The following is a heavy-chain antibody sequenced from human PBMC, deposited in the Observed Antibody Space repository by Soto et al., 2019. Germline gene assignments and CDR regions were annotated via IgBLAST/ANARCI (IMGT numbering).Heavy chain of an antibody. V-gene: IGHV1-2*04. CDR1: GYTFTGYY. D-gene: IGHD1-26*01. Sequence: QVQLVQSGAEVKKPGASVKVSCKASGYTFTGYYMHWVRQAPGQGLEWMGWFNPNSGGTNYAQKFQGWVTMTRDTSISTAYMELSRLRSDDTAVYYCARDLIFSKSTGDATKYYGMDVWGQGTTVTVSS. CDR3: ARDLIFSKSTGDATKYYGMDV. J-gene: IGHJ6*02. CDR2: FNPNSGGT.